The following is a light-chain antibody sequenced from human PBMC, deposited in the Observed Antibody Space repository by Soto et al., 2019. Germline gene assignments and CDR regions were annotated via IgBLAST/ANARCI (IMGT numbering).Light chain of an antibody. J-gene: IGKJ3*01. V-gene: IGKV3-15*01. CDR2: AAS. CDR1: QSVDSK. Sequence: EIVLTQSPATLSVSPGERATLSCRTSQSVDSKLAWFQQKPGQAPRLLIYAASTRATGIPVRFSGSGSGTEFTLTISSLQSEDFAVYYCQQYYKWPPPFNFGPGTTVDIK. CDR3: QQYYKWPPPFN.